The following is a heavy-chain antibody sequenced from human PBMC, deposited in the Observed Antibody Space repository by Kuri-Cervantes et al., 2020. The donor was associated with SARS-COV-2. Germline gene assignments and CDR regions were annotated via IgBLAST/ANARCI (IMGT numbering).Heavy chain of an antibody. Sequence: GSLRLSCTVSGGSISSSSYYWGWIRQPPGKGLEWIGSIYYSGSTYYNPSLKSRVTISVDTSKNQFSLKLSSVTAADTAVCYCARHRPTSGYFQHWGQGTLVTVSS. CDR2: IYYSGST. CDR1: GGSISSSSYY. D-gene: IGHD2-2*01. V-gene: IGHV4-39*01. CDR3: ARHRPTSGYFQH. J-gene: IGHJ1*01.